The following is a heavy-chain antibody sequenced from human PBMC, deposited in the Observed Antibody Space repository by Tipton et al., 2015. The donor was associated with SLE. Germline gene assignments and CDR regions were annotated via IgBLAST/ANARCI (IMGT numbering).Heavy chain of an antibody. J-gene: IGHJ6*02. CDR1: GGSISSGGYS. D-gene: IGHD6-19*01. V-gene: IGHV4-61*08. Sequence: TLSLTCAVSGGSISSGGYSWSWIRQPPGKGLEWIGYIYYSGSTNYNPSLKSRVTISVDTSKNQFSLKLSSVTAADTAVYYCARDGGQWLEYYYGMDVWGQGTTITVSS. CDR3: ARDGGQWLEYYYGMDV. CDR2: IYYSGST.